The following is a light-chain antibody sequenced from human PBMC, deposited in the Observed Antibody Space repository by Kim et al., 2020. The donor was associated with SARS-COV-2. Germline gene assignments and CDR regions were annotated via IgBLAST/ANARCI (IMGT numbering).Light chain of an antibody. J-gene: IGKJ4*01. V-gene: IGKV1-9*01. CDR1: QGINSY. Sequence: DIQLTQSPSFLSASVGDRVTITCRASQGINSYLAWYQQNPGKAPKLLIYAASTLPSGVPSRFSGSGSGTEFTLTISSLQPEDFATYYCQQLQSYPLSTFGGGTKVDIK. CDR3: QQLQSYPLST. CDR2: AAS.